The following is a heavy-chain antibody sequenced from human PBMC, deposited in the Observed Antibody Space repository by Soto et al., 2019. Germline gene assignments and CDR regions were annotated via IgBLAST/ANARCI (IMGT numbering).Heavy chain of an antibody. CDR2: INAGNGNT. D-gene: IGHD6-13*01. J-gene: IGHJ4*02. V-gene: IGHV1-3*01. CDR3: ARSSSWYVFDY. CDR1: GYTFTSYA. Sequence: QVQLVQSGAEVKKPGASVKVSCKASGYTFTSYAMHWVRQAPGQRLEWMGWINAGNGNTKYSQKFQGRVTITRDTSASTAYMELSSLRAEDTAVYYCARSSSWYVFDYWGQGTLVTVSS.